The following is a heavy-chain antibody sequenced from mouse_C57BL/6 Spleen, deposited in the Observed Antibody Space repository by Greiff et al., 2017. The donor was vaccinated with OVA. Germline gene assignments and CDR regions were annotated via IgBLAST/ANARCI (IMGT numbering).Heavy chain of an antibody. D-gene: IGHD1-1*01. V-gene: IGHV1-22*01. CDR1: GYTFTDYN. J-gene: IGHJ4*01. CDR3: AGDYGSSYDYAMDY. Sequence: EVKVVESGPELVKPGASVKMSCKASGYTFTDYNMHWVKQSHGKSLEWIGYINPNNGGTSYNQKFKGKATLTVNKSSSTAYMELRSLTSEDSAVYYCAGDYGSSYDYAMDYWGQGTSVTVSS. CDR2: INPNNGGT.